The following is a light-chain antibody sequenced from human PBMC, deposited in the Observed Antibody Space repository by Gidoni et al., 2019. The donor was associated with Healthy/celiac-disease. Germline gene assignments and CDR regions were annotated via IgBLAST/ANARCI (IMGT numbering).Light chain of an antibody. J-gene: IGKJ2*01. Sequence: DIQMTQSPSTLSASVGDRVTITCRASQSISSWLAWYQQKPGKAPKLLIYDASSWESGVPSRFIGSGSGTEFTLTISSLQPDDFATYYCQQYNSPRYTFGQGTKLEIK. V-gene: IGKV1-5*01. CDR2: DAS. CDR3: QQYNSPRYT. CDR1: QSISSW.